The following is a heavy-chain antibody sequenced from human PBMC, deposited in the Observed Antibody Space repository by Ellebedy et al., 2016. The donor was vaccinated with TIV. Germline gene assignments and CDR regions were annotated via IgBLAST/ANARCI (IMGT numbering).Heavy chain of an antibody. J-gene: IGHJ3*02. CDR3: ARDSIVATIDAFDI. Sequence: PGGSLRLSCAASGFTFSSYAMHWVRLAPGKGLEWVAIISSNGNNKYYADSVKGRFTISRDNSKNTLFLQMSSLRADDTAVYYCARDSIVATIDAFDIWGQGTMVTVSS. CDR2: ISSNGNNK. CDR1: GFTFSSYA. V-gene: IGHV3-30*15. D-gene: IGHD5-12*01.